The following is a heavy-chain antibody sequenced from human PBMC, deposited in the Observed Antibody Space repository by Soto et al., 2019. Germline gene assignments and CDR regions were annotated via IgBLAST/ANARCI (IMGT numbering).Heavy chain of an antibody. CDR2: IIPIFGTA. Sequence: GASVKVSCKASGGTFSSYAISWVRQAPGQGLEWMGGIIPIFGTANYAQKFQGRVTITADKSTSTAYMELSSLRSEDTAVYYCASFRLDSGSREGHYYYYGMDVWGQGTTVTAP. D-gene: IGHD1-26*01. CDR1: GGTFSSYA. CDR3: ASFRLDSGSREGHYYYYGMDV. V-gene: IGHV1-69*06. J-gene: IGHJ6*02.